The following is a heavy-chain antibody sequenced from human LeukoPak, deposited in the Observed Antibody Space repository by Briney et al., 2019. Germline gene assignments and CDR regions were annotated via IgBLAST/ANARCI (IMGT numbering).Heavy chain of an antibody. CDR3: ATRADIAVVPAALMDV. D-gene: IGHD2-2*01. CDR2: INGDGSGP. CDR1: GFTFSRYW. V-gene: IGHV3-74*01. Sequence: GGSLRLSCAASGFTFSRYWVHWVRQAPGKGLVWVSRINGDGSGPTYADSVKGRFTISRDNGKNTLYLQMNSLRAEDTAVYYCATRADIAVVPAALMDVWGRGTTVTVSS. J-gene: IGHJ6*04.